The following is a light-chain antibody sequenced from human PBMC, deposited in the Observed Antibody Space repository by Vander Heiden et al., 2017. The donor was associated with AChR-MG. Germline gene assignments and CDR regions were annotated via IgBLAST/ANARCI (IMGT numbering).Light chain of an antibody. J-gene: IGKJ1*01. CDR1: QSTSSSN. CDR3: QQFSSSPRT. V-gene: IGKV3-20*01. Sequence: DIALTQAPATLSVSLAESATLSCRPSQSTSSSNLAWYQQKPGQAPRLLIYGASSRATGIPDRFSGSGSGTDFTLTISRLEPEDFAVYSCQQFSSSPRTFGQGTRLEIK. CDR2: GAS.